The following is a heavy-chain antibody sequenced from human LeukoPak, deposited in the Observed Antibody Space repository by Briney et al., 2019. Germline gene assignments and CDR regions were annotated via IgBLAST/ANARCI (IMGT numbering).Heavy chain of an antibody. CDR2: INPNSGGT. V-gene: IGHV1-2*02. J-gene: IGHJ4*02. Sequence: EASVKVSCKASGYTFTGYYMHWVRQAPRQGLEWMGWINPNSGGTNYAQKFQGRVTMTRDTSISTAYMELSRLRSDDTAVYYCARATVTRDGDYWGQGTLVTVSS. CDR3: ARATVTRDGDY. CDR1: GYTFTGYY. D-gene: IGHD4-11*01.